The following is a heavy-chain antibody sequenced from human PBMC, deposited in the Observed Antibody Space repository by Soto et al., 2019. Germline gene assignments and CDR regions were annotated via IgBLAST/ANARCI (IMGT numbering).Heavy chain of an antibody. V-gene: IGHV4-34*01. CDR1: GGSFSGYY. Sequence: SETLSLTCAVYGGSFSGYYWSWIRQPPGKGLEWIGEINHSGSTNYNPSLKSRVTISVDTSKNQFSLKLSSVTAADTAVYYCARGKIVVVPAATRSVGWFDPWGQGTLVTVSS. D-gene: IGHD2-2*01. J-gene: IGHJ5*02. CDR2: INHSGST. CDR3: ARGKIVVVPAATRSVGWFDP.